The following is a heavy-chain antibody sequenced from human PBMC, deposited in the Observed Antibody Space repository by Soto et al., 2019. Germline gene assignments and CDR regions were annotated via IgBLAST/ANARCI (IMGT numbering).Heavy chain of an antibody. V-gene: IGHV3-23*01. Sequence: GFLRLSCAASGFTFSSYAMSWVRQAPGKGLEWVSAISGSGGSTYYADSVKGRFTISRDNSKNTLYLQMNSLRAEDTAVYYCAKPTRGGIAVAGMDVWGKGTTVTVSS. CDR3: AKPTRGGIAVAGMDV. D-gene: IGHD6-19*01. J-gene: IGHJ6*03. CDR2: ISGSGGST. CDR1: GFTFSSYA.